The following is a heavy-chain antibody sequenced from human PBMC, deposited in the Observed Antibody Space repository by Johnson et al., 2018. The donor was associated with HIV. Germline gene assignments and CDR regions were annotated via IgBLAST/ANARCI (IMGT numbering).Heavy chain of an antibody. Sequence: EVQLVESGGGVVQPGRSLRLSCEASGFTFSSYAMHWVRQAPGKGLEWVANIKQDGSEKYYVDSVKGRFTISRDSAKNSLYLQMNSLRAEDTAVYYCARHWAAAGRDAFDIWGQGTMVSVSS. CDR2: IKQDGSEK. V-gene: IGHV3-7*03. CDR3: ARHWAAAGRDAFDI. CDR1: GFTFSSYA. D-gene: IGHD6-13*01. J-gene: IGHJ3*02.